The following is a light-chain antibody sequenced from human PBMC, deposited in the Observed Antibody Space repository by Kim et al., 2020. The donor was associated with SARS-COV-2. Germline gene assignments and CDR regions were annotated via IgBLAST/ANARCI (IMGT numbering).Light chain of an antibody. CDR1: SSDVGYYNY. Sequence: GQSLTISCTGTSSDVGYYNYVSWYQQHPGKAPKLMIYDVSKRPSGVSNRFSGSKSGNTASLTVSGLQAEDEADYYCSSYTTSNSWVFGGGTQLTVL. CDR3: SSYTTSNSWV. J-gene: IGLJ3*02. V-gene: IGLV2-14*03. CDR2: DVS.